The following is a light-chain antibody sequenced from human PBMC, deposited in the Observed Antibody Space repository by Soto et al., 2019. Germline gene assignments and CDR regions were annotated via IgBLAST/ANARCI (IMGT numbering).Light chain of an antibody. Sequence: QSALTQPPSASGSPGQSVTISCTGTSNDVGGYNSVSWYQQHPGKAPKLVIYEVTKRPSGVPDRFSGSKSGNTASLTVFGLPAEDEADYYCSSYAGSNPCVFGTGIKVTVL. V-gene: IGLV2-8*01. CDR2: EVT. CDR1: SNDVGGYNS. J-gene: IGLJ1*01. CDR3: SSYAGSNPCV.